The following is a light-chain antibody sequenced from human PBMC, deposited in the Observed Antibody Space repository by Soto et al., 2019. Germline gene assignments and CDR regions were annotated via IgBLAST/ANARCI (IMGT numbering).Light chain of an antibody. V-gene: IGKV3-20*01. J-gene: IGKJ4*01. CDR2: AAS. CDR3: QQYGTAPLT. Sequence: ENVLTQYPGTLSLSPGERATLSCRASQSVAANYLAWYQQKPGQAPMLLIVAASSRATGVPDRFSGSGSGTDFPLTISRLEPEDFAGYYCQQYGTAPLTGGGGAKLEI. CDR1: QSVAANY.